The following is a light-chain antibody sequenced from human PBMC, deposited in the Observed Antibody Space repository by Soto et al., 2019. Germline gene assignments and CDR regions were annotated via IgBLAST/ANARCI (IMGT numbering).Light chain of an antibody. CDR2: DAS. Sequence: VLTQSPGTLSLSPGESATLSCRASQSVSSYLAWYQQKPGQAPRLLIYDASNRATGIPARFSGSGSGTDFTLTISRLEPEDFAVFYCQQYAVSPITFGQGTRLEIK. V-gene: IGKV3-20*01. CDR1: QSVSSY. CDR3: QQYAVSPIT. J-gene: IGKJ5*01.